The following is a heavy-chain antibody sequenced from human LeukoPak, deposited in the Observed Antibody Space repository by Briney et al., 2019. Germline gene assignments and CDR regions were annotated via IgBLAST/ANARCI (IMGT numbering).Heavy chain of an antibody. CDR2: IRDDGSNK. D-gene: IGHD3-22*01. CDR1: GFTFSSYG. J-gene: IGHJ4*02. Sequence: GGSLRLSCAASGFTFSSYGMSWVRQAPGKGLEWVAFIRDDGSNKYYADSVKGRFTISRDNSKNTLYLQINSLRAEDTAVYYCAKPSRASGVVVFFDYWGQGTLVTVSS. CDR3: AKPSRASGVVVFFDY. V-gene: IGHV3-30*02.